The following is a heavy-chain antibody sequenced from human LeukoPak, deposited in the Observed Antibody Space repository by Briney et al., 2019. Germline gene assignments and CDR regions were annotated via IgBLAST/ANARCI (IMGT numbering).Heavy chain of an antibody. V-gene: IGHV3-21*01. CDR1: GFTFSGYS. CDR2: ISSSSSYI. Sequence: GGSLRLSCAASGFTFSGYSMNWVRQAPGKGLGWVSSISSSSSYIYYADSVKGRFTISRDNAKNSLYLQMNSLRAEDTAVYYCARGNIYGDYPSEFDYWGQGTLVTVSS. J-gene: IGHJ4*02. CDR3: ARGNIYGDYPSEFDY. D-gene: IGHD4-17*01.